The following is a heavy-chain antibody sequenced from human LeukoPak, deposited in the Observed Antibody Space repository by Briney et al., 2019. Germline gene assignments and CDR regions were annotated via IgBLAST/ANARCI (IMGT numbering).Heavy chain of an antibody. D-gene: IGHD3-10*01. J-gene: IGHJ4*02. CDR3: AKDVHSGSYYNLHFDY. CDR1: GFTFSSYD. V-gene: IGHV3-23*01. CDR2: ITNSGGTT. Sequence: GGTLRLSCAASGFTFSSYDMTWVRQAPGKGLEWVSPITNSGGTTHYADSVKGRFTISRDNSKKSLYLQMNSLRAEDTAVYYCAKDVHSGSYYNLHFDYWGQGTLVTVSS.